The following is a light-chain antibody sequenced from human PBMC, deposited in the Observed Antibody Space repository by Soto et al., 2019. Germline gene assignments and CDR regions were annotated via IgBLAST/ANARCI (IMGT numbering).Light chain of an antibody. CDR1: QSLLHSNGYNY. J-gene: IGKJ5*01. CDR2: LGS. V-gene: IGKV2-28*01. CDR3: MQALQTPPT. Sequence: DIVMTQSPLSLPVTPGEPASISCRSSQSLLHSNGYNYLDWYLQKPGQPPQLLIYLGSNRASGVPDRFSGSGSGTDCTLKISRVEAEDVGVYYCMQALQTPPTFGQGTRLEIK.